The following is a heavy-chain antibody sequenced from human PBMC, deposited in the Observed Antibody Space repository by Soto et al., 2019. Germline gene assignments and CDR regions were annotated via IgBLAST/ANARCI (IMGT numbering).Heavy chain of an antibody. Sequence: GGSLRVSWAASGFIFSGSAIPWVRQASGKVPEWVGRSRSRANSFATCSAASVKGRFTFSRDDSKNTAYLQMNTLKPEDTAVYYCARGQGAAIGDYYYHGMDVWGQGTTVTVSS. CDR1: GFIFSGSA. D-gene: IGHD2-2*02. J-gene: IGHJ6*02. CDR2: SRSRANSFAT. V-gene: IGHV3-73*01. CDR3: ARGQGAAIGDYYYHGMDV.